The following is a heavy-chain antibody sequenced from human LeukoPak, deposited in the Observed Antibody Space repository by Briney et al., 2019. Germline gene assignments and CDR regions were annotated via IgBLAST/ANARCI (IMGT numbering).Heavy chain of an antibody. Sequence: PGGSLRLSCAASGFTFSSYRMNWVRQAPGKGLEWVSSISGSSSYIYYADSVKGRFTISRDNSKNTLYLQMNSLRAEDTAVYYCARDVEVRGTAWGQGTLVTVSS. CDR1: GFTFSSYR. CDR3: ARDVEVRGTA. V-gene: IGHV3-21*04. CDR2: ISGSSSYI. D-gene: IGHD3-10*01. J-gene: IGHJ5*02.